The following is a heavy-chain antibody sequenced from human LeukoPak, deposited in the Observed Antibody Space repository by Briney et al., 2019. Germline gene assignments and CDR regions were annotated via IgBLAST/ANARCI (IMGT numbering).Heavy chain of an antibody. J-gene: IGHJ5*02. Sequence: GESLKISCKGSGYRFTSYWIAWVRQMPGKGLEWMGMIYPGDSDTRYSPSFQGQVTMSADKSISTAYLQWGSLKASDTAMYYCARQTSSNTFYNWLDPWGQGTLVTVSS. CDR2: IYPGDSDT. V-gene: IGHV5-51*01. CDR1: GYRFTSYW. D-gene: IGHD2/OR15-2a*01. CDR3: ARQTSSNTFYNWLDP.